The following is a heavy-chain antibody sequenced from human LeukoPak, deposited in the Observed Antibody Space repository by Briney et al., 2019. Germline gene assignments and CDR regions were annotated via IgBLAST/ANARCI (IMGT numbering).Heavy chain of an antibody. CDR1: GFTFSRYA. J-gene: IGHJ4*02. Sequence: GGSLRLSCAASGFTFSRYAMSWVRQAPGKGLEWVSGISGSGSGGSTYYADSVKGRFTISRDNSKNTLYVQMNSLRAEDTAVFYCATSSGWKSNIDYWGQGTLVTVSS. CDR3: ATSSGWKSNIDY. V-gene: IGHV3-23*01. D-gene: IGHD6-19*01. CDR2: ISGSGSGGST.